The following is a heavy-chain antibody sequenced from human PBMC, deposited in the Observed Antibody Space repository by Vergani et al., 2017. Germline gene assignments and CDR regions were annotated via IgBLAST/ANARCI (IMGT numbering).Heavy chain of an antibody. CDR3: ARETRDTPSSLDY. CDR2: TWYEGNNN. CDR1: SFKLGDYG. Sequence: QVQLVESGGGVVQPGRSLRLSCTPSSFKLGDYGMHWVRQAPGRGLERVSMTWYEGNNNYYADSVKGRFTISKDISKNTLYLQINSLRGDDTAVYYCARETRDTPSSLDYWGQGTLVTVSS. J-gene: IGHJ4*02. D-gene: IGHD5-24*01. V-gene: IGHV3-33*01.